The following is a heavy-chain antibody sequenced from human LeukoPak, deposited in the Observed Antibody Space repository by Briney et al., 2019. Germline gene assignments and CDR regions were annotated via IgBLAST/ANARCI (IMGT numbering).Heavy chain of an antibody. D-gene: IGHD3-10*01. CDR3: ASGITMVRGPTHFDY. Sequence: GGSLILSCVSSGFTFSSYWMHWVRQPPGKVLLWVSRLSGDGSTTKYADSLKRRFTISRDNAKNSLYLQMNSLRDEDTAVYYCASGITMVRGPTHFDYWGQGTLVTVSS. J-gene: IGHJ4*02. CDR2: LSGDGSTT. CDR1: GFTFSSYW. V-gene: IGHV3-74*03.